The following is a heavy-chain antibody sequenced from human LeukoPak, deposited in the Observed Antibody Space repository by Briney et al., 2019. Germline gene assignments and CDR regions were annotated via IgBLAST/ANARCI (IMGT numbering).Heavy chain of an antibody. CDR2: ISGSGGST. D-gene: IGHD6-13*01. CDR1: GFTFSSYW. V-gene: IGHV3-23*01. CDR3: AKKGYSSSWYSSSLVDY. Sequence: GGSLRLSCAASGFTFSSYWMSWVRQAPGKGLEWVSAISGSGGSTYYADSVKGRFTISRDNSKNTLYLQMNSLRAEDTAVYYCAKKGYSSSWYSSSLVDYWGQGTLVTVSS. J-gene: IGHJ4*02.